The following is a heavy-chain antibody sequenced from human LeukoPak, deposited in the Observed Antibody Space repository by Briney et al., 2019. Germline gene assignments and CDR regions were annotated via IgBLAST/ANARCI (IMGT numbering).Heavy chain of an antibody. CDR2: INSDGSST. Sequence: GGSLRLSCAASGFTFSSYWMLWVRQAPGKGLVWVSRINSDGSSTSYADSVKGRFTISRDNAKNTLYLQMNSLRAEDTAVYYCARDREDIVVVVAATPLVWGQGTLVTVSS. CDR3: ARDREDIVVVVAATPLV. D-gene: IGHD2-15*01. V-gene: IGHV3-74*01. J-gene: IGHJ4*02. CDR1: GFTFSSYW.